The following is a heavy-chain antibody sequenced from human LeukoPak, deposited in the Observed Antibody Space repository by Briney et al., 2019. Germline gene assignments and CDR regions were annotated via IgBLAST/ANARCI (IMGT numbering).Heavy chain of an antibody. CDR3: ARDSGGGDSLSAFDI. V-gene: IGHV1-2*04. D-gene: IGHD2-21*02. Sequence: ASVKVSCKASGYTFTGYYMHWVRQAPGQGLEWMGWTNPNSGGTNYAQKFQGWVTMTRDTSISTAYMELSRLRSDDTAVYYCARDSGGGDSLSAFDIWGQGTMVTVSS. CDR2: TNPNSGGT. J-gene: IGHJ3*02. CDR1: GYTFTGYY.